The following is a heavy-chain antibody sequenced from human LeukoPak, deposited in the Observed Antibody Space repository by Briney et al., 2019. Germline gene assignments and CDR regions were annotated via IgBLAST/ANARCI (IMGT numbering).Heavy chain of an antibody. CDR3: ARGGYYYDSSGYSHLPDY. J-gene: IGHJ4*02. CDR2: IIPIVGTT. Sequence: SVKVACKASGGTFSSYAFSWVRQAPGQGLEWMGGIIPIVGTTNYAQMFQGRVTITADESTSTAYMELSSLRSEDTAVYYCARGGYYYDSSGYSHLPDYWGQGTLVTVSA. V-gene: IGHV1-69*13. CDR1: GGTFSSYA. D-gene: IGHD3-22*01.